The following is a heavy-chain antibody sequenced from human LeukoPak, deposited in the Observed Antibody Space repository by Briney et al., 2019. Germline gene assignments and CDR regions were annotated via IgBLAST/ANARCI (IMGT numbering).Heavy chain of an antibody. J-gene: IGHJ4*02. CDR3: ASTYYDFWSGSDYFAFDY. CDR2: LYYSGST. V-gene: IGHV4-59*01. Sequence: SETLSLTCTVSGGSISSYYWSWIRPPPGKGLEWIGNLYYSGSTNYNPSLKSRVTISVDTSKNQFSLKLSSVTAADTAVYYCASTYYDFWSGSDYFAFDYWGQGTLVTVSS. CDR1: GGSISSYY. D-gene: IGHD3-3*01.